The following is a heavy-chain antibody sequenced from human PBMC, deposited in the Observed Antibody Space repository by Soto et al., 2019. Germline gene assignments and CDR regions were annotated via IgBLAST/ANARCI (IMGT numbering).Heavy chain of an antibody. V-gene: IGHV3-30*18. D-gene: IGHD3-22*01. J-gene: IGHJ6*01. CDR1: GFTFSTYA. CDR2: MPYDGTNE. CDR3: GKDLHHSSGYFFTVRLNAMDV. Sequence: GGSLRLSCAASGFTFSTYAMQWVRQAPGKGLEWLALMPYDGTNEYYADSVKGRFTISRDNSKNTLFLQINSLRVEDTAVYYCGKDLHHSSGYFFTVRLNAMDVWGQGTTVTVSS.